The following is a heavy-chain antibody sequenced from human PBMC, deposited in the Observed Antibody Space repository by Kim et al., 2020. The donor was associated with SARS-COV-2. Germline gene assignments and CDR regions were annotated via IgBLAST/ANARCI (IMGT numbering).Heavy chain of an antibody. Sequence: GGSLRLSCEASGFRFSGYDMHWVRQAAGKGLEWVSGITGTGDTSYPDSVKGRFTISRENARNSLYLQMSNLTAGDTAVYHCARYQRGYVYGFDIWGQGTTVTVSS. V-gene: IGHV3-13*01. CDR2: ITGTGDT. D-gene: IGHD5-12*01. CDR1: GFRFSGYD. J-gene: IGHJ3*02. CDR3: ARYQRGYVYGFDI.